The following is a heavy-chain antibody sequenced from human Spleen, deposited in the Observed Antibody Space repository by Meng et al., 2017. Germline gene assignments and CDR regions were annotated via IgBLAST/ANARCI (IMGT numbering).Heavy chain of an antibody. V-gene: IGHV3-23*01. CDR1: GFTFSNYA. CDR3: ARDFARKQNLIRKIGYYFDY. Sequence: GESLKISCAASGFTFSNYAMSWVRQAPGKGLEWVSGISGSGGSTYYADSVKGRFTLSRDNSQNTLSLQMNSLKPEDTAVYYCARDFARKQNLIRKIGYYFDYWGQGTLVTVSS. D-gene: IGHD1-14*01. J-gene: IGHJ4*02. CDR2: ISGSGGST.